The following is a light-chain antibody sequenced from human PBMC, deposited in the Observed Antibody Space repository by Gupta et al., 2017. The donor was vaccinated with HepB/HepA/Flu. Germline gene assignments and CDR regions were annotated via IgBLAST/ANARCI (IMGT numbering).Light chain of an antibody. J-gene: IGKJ3*01. CDR1: QSVRSSY. Sequence: EIVLTQSPGTLSLSPGERATLSCRASQSVRSSYLAWYQQKPGQAPRLLIYGASSRATGIPDRFSGSGSGTDFTLTISRLEPEDFAVYYCQQDGSSSFTFGPGTKVDIK. CDR3: QQDGSSSFT. V-gene: IGKV3-20*01. CDR2: GAS.